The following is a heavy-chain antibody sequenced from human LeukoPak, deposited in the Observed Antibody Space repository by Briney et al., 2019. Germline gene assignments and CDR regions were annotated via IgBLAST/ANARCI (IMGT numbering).Heavy chain of an antibody. J-gene: IGHJ3*02. CDR3: ARDQTGSDAFDI. CDR1: GFTFSSYS. D-gene: IGHD3-9*01. Sequence: SGGSLRLSCAASGFTFSSYSMNWVRQAPGKGLEWVSSISSSSSYIYYADSAKGRFTISRDNAKNSLYLQMNSLRAEDTAVYYCARDQTGSDAFDIWGQGTMVTVSS. V-gene: IGHV3-21*01. CDR2: ISSSSSYI.